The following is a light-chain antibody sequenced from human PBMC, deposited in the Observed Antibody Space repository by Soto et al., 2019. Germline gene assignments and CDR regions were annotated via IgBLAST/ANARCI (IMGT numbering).Light chain of an antibody. Sequence: EIVLTQSPGTLSLSPGERATLSCRASQSVSSSYLAWYQQKTGQAPRLLIYGAPTRATGIPDRFSGSGSGTDFTLIITRLEPEDFAVYYCQQYDSSPRTFGQGTKVEIK. V-gene: IGKV3-20*01. CDR1: QSVSSSY. J-gene: IGKJ1*01. CDR2: GAP. CDR3: QQYDSSPRT.